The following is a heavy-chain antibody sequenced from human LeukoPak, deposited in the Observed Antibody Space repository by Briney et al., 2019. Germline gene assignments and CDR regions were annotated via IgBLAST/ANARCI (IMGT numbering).Heavy chain of an antibody. Sequence: GGSLRLSCAASGFTFSSYSMNWVRQAPGKGLEWVSSISRTSSHIYYADSVKGRFTISRDNAKNSLYLQMNSLRAEDTALYYCAKVHTEYYFDYWGQGTLVTVSS. CDR3: AKVHTEYYFDY. V-gene: IGHV3-21*04. J-gene: IGHJ4*02. CDR1: GFTFSSYS. CDR2: ISRTSSHI.